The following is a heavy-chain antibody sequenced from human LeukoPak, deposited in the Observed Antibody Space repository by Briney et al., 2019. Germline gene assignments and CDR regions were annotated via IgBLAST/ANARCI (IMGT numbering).Heavy chain of an antibody. CDR3: ARVDTAMVIDY. J-gene: IGHJ4*02. CDR2: IIPVLGIA. CDR1: GGTFSSYA. V-gene: IGHV1-69*04. D-gene: IGHD5-18*01. Sequence: SVKVSCKASGGTFSSYAISWVRQAPGQGLEWMGRIIPVLGIANYAQKFQGRVTITADKSTSTAYMELSGLRSEDTAVYYCARVDTAMVIDYWGQGTLVTVSS.